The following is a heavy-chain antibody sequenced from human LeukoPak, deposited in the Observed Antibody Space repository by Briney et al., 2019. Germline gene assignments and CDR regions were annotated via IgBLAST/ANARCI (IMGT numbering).Heavy chain of an antibody. CDR2: FYYTGST. V-gene: IGHV4-59*01. D-gene: IGHD3-3*01. J-gene: IGHJ3*02. CDR1: GGSIGSYY. CDR3: VRADFWGAFDI. Sequence: PSETLSLTCTDSGGSIGSYYWSWIRQPPGKGLEWIGYFYYTGSTNYNPSLKSRVTISADTSKTQFSLKLNSVTAADTAVYYCVRADFWGAFDIWGQGTMVTVSS.